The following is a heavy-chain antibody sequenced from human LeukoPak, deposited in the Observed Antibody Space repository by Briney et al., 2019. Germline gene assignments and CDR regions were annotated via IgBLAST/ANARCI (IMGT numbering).Heavy chain of an antibody. J-gene: IGHJ5*02. CDR1: GGSFSGYY. D-gene: IGHD6-19*01. V-gene: IGHV4-34*01. CDR2: INHSGST. Sequence: SETLSLTCAVYGGSFSGYYWSWIRQPPGKGLEWIGEINHSGSTNYNPSLKSRVTISVDTSKNQFSLKLSSVTAADTAVYYYARGPLYSSGWYTGENWFDPWGQGTLVTVSS. CDR3: ARGPLYSSGWYTGENWFDP.